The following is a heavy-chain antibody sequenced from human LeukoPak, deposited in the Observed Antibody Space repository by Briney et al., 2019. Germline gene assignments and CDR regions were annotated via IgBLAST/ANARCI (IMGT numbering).Heavy chain of an antibody. CDR3: ARATGGAAAADFDP. D-gene: IGHD6-13*01. J-gene: IGHJ5*02. Sequence: SETLSLTCTVSGGSISSGGYYWSWIRQYPGKGLEWIGFIYYTGTTTYYNPSLKSRATISVDTSKNHFSLKLTSVTAADTAVYYCARATGGAAAADFDPWGQGTLVTVSS. V-gene: IGHV4-31*03. CDR2: IYYTGTTT. CDR1: GGSISSGGYY.